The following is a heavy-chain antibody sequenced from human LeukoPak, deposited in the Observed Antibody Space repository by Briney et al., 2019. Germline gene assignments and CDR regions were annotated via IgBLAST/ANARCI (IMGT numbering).Heavy chain of an antibody. V-gene: IGHV3-30*04. CDR3: TRDFYTSGSYSYFDY. D-gene: IGHD3-10*01. CDR2: ISYDGSNK. CDR1: GFTFSSYA. J-gene: IGHJ4*02. Sequence: GGSLRLSCAASGFTFSSYAMHWVRQAPGKGLEWVAVISYDGSNKYYSDSVKGRFTISRDNSKNTLYVQMNSLRAEDTAVYYCTRDFYTSGSYSYFDYWGQGTLVTVSS.